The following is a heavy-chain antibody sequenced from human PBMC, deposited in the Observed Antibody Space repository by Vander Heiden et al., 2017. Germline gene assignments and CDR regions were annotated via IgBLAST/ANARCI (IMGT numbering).Heavy chain of an antibody. J-gene: IGHJ4*02. CDR1: GFTFSSYA. CDR2: ISYDGSNK. Sequence: QVQLVESGGGVVQPGRSLRLPCAASGFTFSSYAMHWVRQAPGKGLEWVAVISYDGSNKYYADSVKGRFTISRDNSKNTLYLQMNSLRAEDTAVYYCARDDYWGQGTLVTVSS. CDR3: ARDDY. V-gene: IGHV3-30-3*01.